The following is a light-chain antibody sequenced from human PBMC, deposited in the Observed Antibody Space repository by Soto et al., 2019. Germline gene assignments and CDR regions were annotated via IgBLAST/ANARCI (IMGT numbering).Light chain of an antibody. V-gene: IGKV1-5*03. CDR1: QTISSW. Sequence: DIQMTQAPSTLSGSVGDRVTITWRASQTISSWLAWYQQKPGKAPKLLIYKASTLKSGVPSRFSGSGSGTEFTLTISSLQPDDFATYYCLKFNTFPWKCGQGTKGDIK. CDR2: KAS. CDR3: LKFNTFPWK. J-gene: IGKJ1*01.